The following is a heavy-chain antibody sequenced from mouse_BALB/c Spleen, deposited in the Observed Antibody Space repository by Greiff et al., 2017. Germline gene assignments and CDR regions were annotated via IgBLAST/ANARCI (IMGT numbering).Heavy chain of an antibody. V-gene: IGHV2-6-7*01. CDR3: ARGHYDYDEGFAY. J-gene: IGHJ3*01. D-gene: IGHD2-4*01. Sequence: VQLKESGPGLVAPSQSLSITCTVSGFSLTGYGVNWVRQPPGKGLEWLGMIWGDGSTDYNSALKSRLSISKDNSKSQVFLKMNSLQTDDTARYYCARGHYDYDEGFAYWGQGTLVTVSA. CDR2: IWGDGST. CDR1: GFSLTGYG.